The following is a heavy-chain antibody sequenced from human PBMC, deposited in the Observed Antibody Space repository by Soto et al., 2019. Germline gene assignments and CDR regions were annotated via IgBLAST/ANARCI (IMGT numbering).Heavy chain of an antibody. CDR2: IYHSGGT. Sequence: QVHLQESGPGLVEPSGTLSLTCAVSGGSITSTDWWTWVRQPPGKGLEWIGEIYHSGGTNYNPSLISPLTISPHNSNNHFSLRLTSVPAADTAVYLCARLHSTRYNSYGLDVWGPGTTVFVS. D-gene: IGHD6-13*01. CDR1: GGSITSTDW. V-gene: IGHV4-4*02. J-gene: IGHJ6*02. CDR3: ARLHSTRYNSYGLDV.